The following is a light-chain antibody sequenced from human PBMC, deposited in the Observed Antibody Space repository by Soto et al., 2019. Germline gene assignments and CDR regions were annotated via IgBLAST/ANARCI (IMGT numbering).Light chain of an antibody. CDR2: EVT. CDR3: TSYKTTNTNYL. V-gene: IGLV2-14*01. CDR1: SSDVGAYNF. Sequence: QSVLTQPASVSGSPGQSITISCSGTSSDVGAYNFVSWNQVHPGRAPKLIISEVTVRPSGVSHRFSGSKSGNSASLTISGLQDEDEADYYCTSYKTTNTNYLFGSGTKVTV. J-gene: IGLJ1*01.